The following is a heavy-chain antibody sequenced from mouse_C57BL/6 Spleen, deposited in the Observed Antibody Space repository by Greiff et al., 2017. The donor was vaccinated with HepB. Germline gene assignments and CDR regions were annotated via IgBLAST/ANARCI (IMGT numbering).Heavy chain of an antibody. V-gene: IGHV5-4*03. CDR2: ISDGGSYT. D-gene: IGHD1-1*01. Sequence: EVKLMESGGGLVKPGGSLKLSCAASGFTFSSYAMSWVRQTPEKRLEWVATISDGGSYTYYPDNVKGRFTISRDNAKNNLYLQMSHLKSEDTAMYYCARGITTVVGDWYFDVWGTGTTVTVSS. J-gene: IGHJ1*03. CDR1: GFTFSSYA. CDR3: ARGITTVVGDWYFDV.